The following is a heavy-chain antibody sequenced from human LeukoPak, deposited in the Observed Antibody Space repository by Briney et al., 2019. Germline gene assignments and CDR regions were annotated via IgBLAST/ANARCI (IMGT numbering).Heavy chain of an antibody. CDR2: IGTAGDT. Sequence: GGSLRLSCAASGFTFSRYEMHWVRQAAGKGLEWVSAIGTAGDTYYPGSVKGRFTISRENAKNSLYLQMNSLRVGDTAVYYCARATGSGWQNNWFDPWGQGTLVTVSS. J-gene: IGHJ5*02. D-gene: IGHD6-19*01. CDR3: ARATGSGWQNNWFDP. CDR1: GFTFSRYE. V-gene: IGHV3-13*01.